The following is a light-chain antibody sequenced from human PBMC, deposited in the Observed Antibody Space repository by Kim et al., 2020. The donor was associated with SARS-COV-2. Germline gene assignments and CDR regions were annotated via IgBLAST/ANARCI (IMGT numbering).Light chain of an antibody. J-gene: IGLJ2*01. V-gene: IGLV2-14*03. CDR2: DVN. Sequence: GQSSTISCTGTSSDVGGYNYVSWYQQHARKAPKLMIYDVNNRPSGVSNRFSGSKSGNAASLTISGLQAEDEADYYCSSYTSSSIVFGGGTQLTVL. CDR3: SSYTSSSIV. CDR1: SSDVGGYNY.